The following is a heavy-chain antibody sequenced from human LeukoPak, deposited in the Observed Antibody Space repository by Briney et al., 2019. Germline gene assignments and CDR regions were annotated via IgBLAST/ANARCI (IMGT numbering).Heavy chain of an antibody. CDR2: INPNSGGT. CDR1: GYTFTNYD. D-gene: IGHD6-13*01. J-gene: IGHJ4*02. V-gene: IGHV1-2*02. Sequence: GASVKVSCKTSGYTFTNYDINWVRQAPGQGLEWMGWINPNSGGTNYAQKFQGRVTMTRDTSISTAYMELSRLRSDDTAVYYCARERYSSSWYFTDYWGQGTLVTVSS. CDR3: ARERYSSSWYFTDY.